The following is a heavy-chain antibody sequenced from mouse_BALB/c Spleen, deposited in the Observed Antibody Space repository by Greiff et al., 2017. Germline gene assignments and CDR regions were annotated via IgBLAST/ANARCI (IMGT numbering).Heavy chain of an antibody. CDR1: GYSITSDYA. Sequence: EVKLMESGPGLVKPSQSLSLTCTVTGYSITSDYAWNWIRQFPGNKLVWMGYISYSGSTSYNPSLKSRISITRDTSKNQFFLQLNSVTTEDTATYYCARDYYGSRDYWGQGTTLTVSS. J-gene: IGHJ2*01. CDR2: ISYSGST. V-gene: IGHV3-2*02. CDR3: ARDYYGSRDY. D-gene: IGHD1-1*01.